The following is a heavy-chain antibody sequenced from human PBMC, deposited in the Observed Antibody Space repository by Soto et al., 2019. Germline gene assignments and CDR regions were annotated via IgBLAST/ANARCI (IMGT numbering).Heavy chain of an antibody. V-gene: IGHV3-49*04. J-gene: IGHJ4*02. Sequence: GSLRLSCTASGFTFGDYAMSWVRQAPGKGLEWVGFIRSKAYGGTTEYAASVKGRFTISRDDSKSIAYLQMNSLKTEDTAVYYCTSFYCSSTSCYTSPPGYWGQGTLVTVSS. CDR3: TSFYCSSTSCYTSPPGY. CDR2: IRSKAYGGTT. D-gene: IGHD2-2*02. CDR1: GFTFGDYA.